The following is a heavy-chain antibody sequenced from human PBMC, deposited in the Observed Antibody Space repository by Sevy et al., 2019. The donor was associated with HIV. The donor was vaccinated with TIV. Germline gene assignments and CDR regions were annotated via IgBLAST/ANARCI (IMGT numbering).Heavy chain of an antibody. V-gene: IGHV3-48*03. CDR1: GFTFSSYE. J-gene: IGHJ4*02. CDR3: ARDDRGYSGYDRGNVDY. CDR2: ISSSGSTI. Sequence: GGSLRLSCAASGFTFSSYEMNWVRQAPGKGLEWVSYISSSGSTIYYADSVKGRFTISRDNARNSLYLQMNSLRAEDTAVYYCARDDRGYSGYDRGNVDYWGQGTLVTVSS. D-gene: IGHD5-12*01.